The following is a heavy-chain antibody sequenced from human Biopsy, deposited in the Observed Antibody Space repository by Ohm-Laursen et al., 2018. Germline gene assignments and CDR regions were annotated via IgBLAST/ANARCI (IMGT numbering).Heavy chain of an antibody. J-gene: IGHJ3*02. CDR3: AGRPWPNAFDI. CDR1: GGSVSSGSYY. CDR2: IYYSGST. Sequence: SETLSLTCPVSGGSVSSGSYYWSWIRQPPGKGLEWIGYIYYSGSTNYNPSLKSRVTISVDTSRNQFSLKLSSVTAADTAVYYCAGRPWPNAFDIWGQGTMATVSS. V-gene: IGHV4-61*01. D-gene: IGHD5-12*01.